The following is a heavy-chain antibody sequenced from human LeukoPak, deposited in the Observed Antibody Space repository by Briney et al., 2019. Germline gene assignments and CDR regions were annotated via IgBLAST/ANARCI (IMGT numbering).Heavy chain of an antibody. J-gene: IGHJ6*02. V-gene: IGHV1-18*01. D-gene: IGHD2-2*01. CDR2: ISAYNGNT. CDR3: AREDIVVVPAAILAYYYYGMDV. CDR1: GYTFTSYG. Sequence: GASVKVSCKASGYTFTSYGISWVRQAPGQGLEWMGWISAYNGNTNYAQKLQGRVTMTTDTSTSTAYMELRSLRSDDTAVYYCAREDIVVVPAAILAYYYYGMDVWGQGTTVTVSS.